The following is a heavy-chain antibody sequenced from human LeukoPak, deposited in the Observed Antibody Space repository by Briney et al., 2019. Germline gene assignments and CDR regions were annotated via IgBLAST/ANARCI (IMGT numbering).Heavy chain of an antibody. CDR2: ISAYNGNT. CDR3: AREGSITMVRGVINY. Sequence: GASVKVSCKAPGYTFTSYGISWVRQAPGQGLEWMGWISAYNGNTNYAQKLQGRVTMTTDTSTSTAYMELRSLRSDDTAVYYCAREGSITMVRGVINYWGQGTLVTVSS. CDR1: GYTFTSYG. V-gene: IGHV1-18*01. D-gene: IGHD3-10*01. J-gene: IGHJ4*02.